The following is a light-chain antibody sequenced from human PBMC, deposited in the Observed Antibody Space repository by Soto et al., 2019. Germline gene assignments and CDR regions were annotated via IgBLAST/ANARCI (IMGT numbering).Light chain of an antibody. V-gene: IGKV3-20*01. CDR1: QTVTSSS. Sequence: EIVLTQSPGTLSSSPGERATLSCRASQTVTSSSLAWYQQKPGQAPRLLIYDASSRATGIPDRFSGSGSGTDFTLTISRLDPEDFAVYYCQQYGSSPLTFGGGTKVEIK. J-gene: IGKJ4*01. CDR3: QQYGSSPLT. CDR2: DAS.